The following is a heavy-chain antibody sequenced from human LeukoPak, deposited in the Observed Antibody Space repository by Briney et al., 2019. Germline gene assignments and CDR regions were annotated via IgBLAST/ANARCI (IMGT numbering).Heavy chain of an antibody. Sequence: GGSLRLSCAASGFTFSNYWMNWVRQAPGKGLEWVANTKQDGSEKYYVDSVKGRFTISRDNPRNSLYLQMNSLRAEDTAVYYCARGTGSRHFDYWGQGALVTVSS. CDR2: TKQDGSEK. CDR3: ARGTGSRHFDY. CDR1: GFTFSNYW. J-gene: IGHJ4*02. V-gene: IGHV3-7*01. D-gene: IGHD1-1*01.